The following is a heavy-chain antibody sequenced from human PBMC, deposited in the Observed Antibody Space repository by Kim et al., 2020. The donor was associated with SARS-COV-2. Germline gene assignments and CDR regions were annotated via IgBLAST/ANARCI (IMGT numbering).Heavy chain of an antibody. Sequence: SETLSLTCTVSGGSISSYYWSWIRQPPGKGLEWIGYIYYSGSTNYNPSLKSRVTISVDTSKNQFSLKLSSVTAADTAVYYCARSREGLDAFDIWGQGTMVNVSS. V-gene: IGHV4-59*01. D-gene: IGHD1-26*01. CDR3: ARSREGLDAFDI. CDR1: GGSISSYY. CDR2: IYYSGST. J-gene: IGHJ3*02.